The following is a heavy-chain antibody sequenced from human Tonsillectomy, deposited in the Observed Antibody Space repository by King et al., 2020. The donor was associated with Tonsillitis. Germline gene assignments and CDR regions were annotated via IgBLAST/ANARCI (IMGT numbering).Heavy chain of an antibody. J-gene: IGHJ3*02. V-gene: IGHV4-39*01. CDR2: IYYSVSP. D-gene: IGHD6-19*01. CDR3: ALAVAGNLDAFDI. Sequence: QLQESGPGLVKPSETLSLTCTVSGGSISSSRYYWGWVRQPPGKGLGWIGSIYYSVSPYYNPSLKSPVTISVDTSKNQFSLKLSSVTAADTAVYYCALAVAGNLDAFDIWGQGTMVTVSS. CDR1: GGSISSSRYY.